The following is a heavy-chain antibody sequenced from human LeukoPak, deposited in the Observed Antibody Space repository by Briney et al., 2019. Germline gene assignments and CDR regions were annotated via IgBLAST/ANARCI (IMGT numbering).Heavy chain of an antibody. Sequence: PSETLSLTCTVSGGSISSGGYYWSWIRQPPGKGLEWIGNIYHSGSTYYNPSLKSRVTISVDRSKNQFSLKLSSVTAADTAVYYCARIRQYFDYWGQGTLVTVSS. CDR2: IYHSGST. V-gene: IGHV4-30-2*01. CDR1: GGSISSGGYY. CDR3: ARIRQYFDY. D-gene: IGHD3-16*01. J-gene: IGHJ4*02.